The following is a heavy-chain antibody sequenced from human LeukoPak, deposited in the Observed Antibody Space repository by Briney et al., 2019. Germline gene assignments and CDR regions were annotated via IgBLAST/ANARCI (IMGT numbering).Heavy chain of an antibody. CDR3: ARDYAYCSSTSCYSALDY. CDR1: GGTFSSYA. CDR2: SIPIFGTA. J-gene: IGHJ4*02. V-gene: IGHV1-69*05. D-gene: IGHD2-2*01. Sequence: VKVSCKASGGTFSSYAISWVRRAPGQGLEWMGGSIPIFGTANYAQKFQGRVTITTDEYTSTAYMELSRLRSEDTAVYYCARDYAYCSSTSCYSALDYWGQGTLVTVSS.